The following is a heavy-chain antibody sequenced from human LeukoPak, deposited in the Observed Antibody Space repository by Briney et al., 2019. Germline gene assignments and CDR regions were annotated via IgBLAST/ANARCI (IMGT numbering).Heavy chain of an antibody. CDR2: ISGSGGST. V-gene: IGHV3-23*01. CDR3: ARRNERTWTYYYGMDV. CDR1: GFTFSSYA. Sequence: GGSLRLSRAASGFTFSSYAMSWVRQAPGKGLEWVSAISGSGGSTYYADSVKGRFTISRDNSKNTLYLQMNSLRAEDTAVYYCARRNERTWTYYYGMDVWGQGTTVTVSS. D-gene: IGHD1-1*01. J-gene: IGHJ6*02.